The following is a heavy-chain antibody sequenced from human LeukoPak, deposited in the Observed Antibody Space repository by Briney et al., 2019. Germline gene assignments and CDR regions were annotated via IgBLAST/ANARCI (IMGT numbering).Heavy chain of an antibody. D-gene: IGHD6-13*01. CDR1: GLTVSSDY. J-gene: IGHJ4*02. CDR3: ASYSGNGYSSSWYNY. V-gene: IGHV3-53*01. Sequence: GGSLRLSCASSGLTVSSDYMSWVRQAPGKGLEWVSLSSSSHNTHYADSVKGRFTVSRDTSKNTLYLQMNSLRVEDTAVYYCASYSGNGYSSSWYNYWGQGTLVTVSS. CDR2: SSSSHNT.